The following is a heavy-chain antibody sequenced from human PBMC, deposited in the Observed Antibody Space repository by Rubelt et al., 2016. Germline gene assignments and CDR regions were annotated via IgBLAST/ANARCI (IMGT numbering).Heavy chain of an antibody. J-gene: IGHJ5*02. Sequence: QLQLQESGPGMVKPSETLSLTCTVSDGSIYSSRSYWGWIRQPPGKGPEWIGGIYYSWRTYYNPSLKSRGPISVDTYKNKFSLKLSSVTAAETAVYYCGTYGSGSYHWCDPWGQGTLVTVSS. D-gene: IGHD3-10*01. CDR2: IYYSWRT. CDR1: DGSIYSSRSY. CDR3: GTYGSGSYHWCDP. V-gene: IGHV4-39*01.